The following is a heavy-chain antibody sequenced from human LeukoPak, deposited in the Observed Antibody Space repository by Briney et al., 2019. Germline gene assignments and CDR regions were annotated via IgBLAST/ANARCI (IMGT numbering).Heavy chain of an antibody. D-gene: IGHD4-17*01. CDR2: ISSSSSYI. CDR1: GFTFSSYS. J-gene: IGHJ5*02. Sequence: PGGSLRLSCAASGFTFSSYSMNWVRQAPGKGLEWVSSISSSSSYIYYADSVKGRFTISRDNAKNSLYLQMNSLRAEDTAVYYCARDSYGDDHNRFDPWGQGNLVTVSS. V-gene: IGHV3-21*01. CDR3: ARDSYGDDHNRFDP.